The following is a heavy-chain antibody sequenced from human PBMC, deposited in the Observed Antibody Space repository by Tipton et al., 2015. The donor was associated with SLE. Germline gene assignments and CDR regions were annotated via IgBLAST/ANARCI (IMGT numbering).Heavy chain of an antibody. Sequence: TLSLTCTFSGGSISSYYWSWIRQSPGKGLEWIGHAFYSGTTDSNPSLKSRVTLSIDTSKNHFSLRPTSVTAADTAIYFCARHVPSYCGGDCAHFDVWGQGTLVTVSS. CDR3: ARHVPSYCGGDCAHFDV. D-gene: IGHD2-21*01. CDR1: GGSISSYY. CDR2: AFYSGTT. J-gene: IGHJ4*02. V-gene: IGHV4-59*08.